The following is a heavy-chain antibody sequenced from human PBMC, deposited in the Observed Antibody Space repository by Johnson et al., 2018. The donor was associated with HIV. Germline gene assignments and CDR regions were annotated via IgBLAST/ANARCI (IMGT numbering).Heavy chain of an antibody. D-gene: IGHD6-13*01. V-gene: IGHV3-30*04. J-gene: IGHJ3*02. CDR1: GFTFSSYA. CDR2: ISYDGSDK. Sequence: QVQLVESEGGVVQPGRSLRLSCAASGFTFSSYAMHWVRQAPGKGLEWVAVISYDGSDKYYADSVKGRFTISRDNSENTLYLQMNSLRAEDTAVYYCARDQAAAGGEAFDIWGQGTMVTVSS. CDR3: ARDQAAAGGEAFDI.